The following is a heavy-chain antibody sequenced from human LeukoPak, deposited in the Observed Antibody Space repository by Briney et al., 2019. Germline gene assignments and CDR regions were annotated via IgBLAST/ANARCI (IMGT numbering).Heavy chain of an antibody. J-gene: IGHJ3*02. CDR1: GFTFDDYA. Sequence: HPGGSLRLSCAASGFTFDDYAMRWVRQAPGKGLEWVSGISGNGGSIGYADSVKGRFTISRDNSKNTLYLQMNSLRAEATAVYYCAKDPRATPTPGWESIWGQGTMVTLPS. V-gene: IGHV3-9*01. D-gene: IGHD5-12*01. CDR2: ISGNGGSI. CDR3: AKDPRATPTPGWESI.